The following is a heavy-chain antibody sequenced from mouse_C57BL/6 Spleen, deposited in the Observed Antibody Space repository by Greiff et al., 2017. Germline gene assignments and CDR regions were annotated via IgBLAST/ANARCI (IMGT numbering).Heavy chain of an antibody. V-gene: IGHV7-3*01. CDR2: IRNTANGYTT. J-gene: IGHJ2*01. CDR3: ARSANWDLDY. CDR1: GFTFTDYY. D-gene: IGHD4-1*01. Sequence: EVKLVESGGGLVQPGGSLSLSCAASGFTFTDYYMSWVRQPPGKALEWLGFIRNTANGYTTEYTASVQGRFTISRDNSQSILYLQMNALRAEDSAAYYCARSANWDLDYWGQGTTLTVSS.